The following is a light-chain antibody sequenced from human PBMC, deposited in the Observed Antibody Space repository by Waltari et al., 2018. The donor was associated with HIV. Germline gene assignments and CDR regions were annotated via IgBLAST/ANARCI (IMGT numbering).Light chain of an antibody. V-gene: IGLV2-14*01. CDR1: SSAVAGYNY. CDR3: SSYTSSSTQV. J-gene: IGLJ1*01. CDR2: EVN. Sequence: QSALTQPAPVSGSPGQSITISCTGTSSAVAGYNYVFWYQQHPGNAPILMIYEVNKRPSGVSNRFSGSKSGNTASLTISGLQAEDEDDYYCSSYTSSSTQVFGTGTKVTVL.